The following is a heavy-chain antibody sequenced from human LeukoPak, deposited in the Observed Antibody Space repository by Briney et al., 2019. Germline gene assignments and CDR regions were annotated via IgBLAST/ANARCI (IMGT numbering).Heavy chain of an antibody. V-gene: IGHV1-2*02. D-gene: IGHD6-19*01. J-gene: IGHJ3*02. Sequence: ASVKVSCKASGYTFTGYYMHWVRQAPGQGLEWMGWINPNSGGTNYAQKFQGRVTITRDTSISTAYMELSRLRSDDTALYYCARDMEVTSGWSAFDIWGHGTMVTVSS. CDR3: ARDMEVTSGWSAFDI. CDR1: GYTFTGYY. CDR2: INPNSGGT.